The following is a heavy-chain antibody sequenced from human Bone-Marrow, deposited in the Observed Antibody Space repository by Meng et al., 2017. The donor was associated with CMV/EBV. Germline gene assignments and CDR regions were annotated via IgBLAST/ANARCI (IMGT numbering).Heavy chain of an antibody. Sequence: GESLKISCAASGFTFDDYGISWVRQAPGKGLEWVSGINWNGGSTGYADSVKGRFTISRDNAKNSLYLQMNSLRAEDTALYHCARGAGTAMAPAGYWGQGTLVTVSS. V-gene: IGHV3-20*01. CDR1: GFTFDDYG. J-gene: IGHJ4*02. CDR2: INWNGGST. CDR3: ARGAGTAMAPAGY. D-gene: IGHD5-18*01.